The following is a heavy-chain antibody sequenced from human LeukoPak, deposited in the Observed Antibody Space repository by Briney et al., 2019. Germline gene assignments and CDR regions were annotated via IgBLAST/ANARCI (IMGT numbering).Heavy chain of an antibody. CDR1: GYTFTGYY. D-gene: IGHD4-17*01. Sequence: ASVKVSCKASGYTFTGYYMHWVRQAPGQGLEWMGWINPNSGGTNYAQKLQGRVTMTTDTSTSTAYMELRSLRSDDTAVYYCARVDGDYGWGGYWGQGTLVTVSS. V-gene: IGHV1-2*02. J-gene: IGHJ4*02. CDR3: ARVDGDYGWGGY. CDR2: INPNSGGT.